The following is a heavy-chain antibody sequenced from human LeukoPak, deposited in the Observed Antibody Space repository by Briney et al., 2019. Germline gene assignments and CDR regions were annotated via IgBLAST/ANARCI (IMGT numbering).Heavy chain of an antibody. Sequence: PGGSLRLSCAASGFTFSSYSMTWVRQAPGKGLEWVSSISSSSSYIYYADSVKGRFTISRDNAKNSLYLQVNSLRAEDTAVYYCASVLTTVTTGYYYGMDVWGQGTTVTVSS. D-gene: IGHD4-11*01. CDR2: ISSSSSYI. CDR3: ASVLTTVTTGYYYGMDV. CDR1: GFTFSSYS. J-gene: IGHJ6*02. V-gene: IGHV3-21*01.